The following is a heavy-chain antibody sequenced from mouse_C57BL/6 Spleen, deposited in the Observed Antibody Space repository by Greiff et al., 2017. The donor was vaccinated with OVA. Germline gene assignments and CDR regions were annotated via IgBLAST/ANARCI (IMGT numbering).Heavy chain of an antibody. Sequence: QVHVKQSGAELVRPGASVKLSCKASGYTFTDYYINWVKQRPGQGLEWIARIYPGSGNTYYNEKFKGKATLTAEKSSSTAYMQLSSLTSEDSAVYFCARKTAQATSLDYWGQGTTLTVSS. D-gene: IGHD3-2*02. J-gene: IGHJ2*01. CDR2: IYPGSGNT. CDR1: GYTFTDYY. V-gene: IGHV1-76*01. CDR3: ARKTAQATSLDY.